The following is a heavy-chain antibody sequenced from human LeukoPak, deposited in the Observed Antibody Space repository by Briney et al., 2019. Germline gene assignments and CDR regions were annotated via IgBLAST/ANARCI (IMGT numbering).Heavy chain of an antibody. V-gene: IGHV3-30*02. CDR1: GFTFSSYG. CDR3: AKDLAARNTMVRGVMDY. J-gene: IGHJ4*01. CDR2: IRYDGSNK. Sequence: PGGSLRLSCAASGFTFSSYGMHWVRQARGKGLEWVAFIRYDGSNKYYADSVKGRFTISRDNSKNTLYLQMNSLRAEDTAVYYCAKDLAARNTMVRGVMDYWGQGTLVTVSS. D-gene: IGHD3-10*01.